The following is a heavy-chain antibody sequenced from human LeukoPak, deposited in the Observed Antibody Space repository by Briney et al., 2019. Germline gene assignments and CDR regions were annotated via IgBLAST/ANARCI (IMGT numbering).Heavy chain of an antibody. CDR2: INSDGSST. D-gene: IGHD1-26*01. CDR3: ARDPYSGNYGAYYYYYMDV. V-gene: IGHV3-74*01. CDR1: GFTFSSYW. J-gene: IGHJ6*03. Sequence: GGSLRLSCAASGFTFSSYWMHWVRQAPGKGLVWVSRINSDGSSTSYADSVKGRFTISRDKSKNTLYLQMNSLRAEDTAVYYCARDPYSGNYGAYYYYYMDVWGKGTTVTISS.